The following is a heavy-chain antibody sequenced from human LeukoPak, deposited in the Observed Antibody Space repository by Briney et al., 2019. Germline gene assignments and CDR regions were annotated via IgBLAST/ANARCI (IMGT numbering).Heavy chain of an antibody. CDR2: ISYDGSNK. D-gene: IGHD6-6*01. CDR3: ARDTSIVDPAGYMDV. Sequence: GGSLRLSCAASGFTFSSYAMHWVRQAPGKGLEWVAVISYDGSNKYYRDSVKGRFTISRDNSKNTLYLQLNSLRSEDTAVYSCARDTSIVDPAGYMDVWGKGTTVTVSS. V-gene: IGHV3-30*04. J-gene: IGHJ6*03. CDR1: GFTFSSYA.